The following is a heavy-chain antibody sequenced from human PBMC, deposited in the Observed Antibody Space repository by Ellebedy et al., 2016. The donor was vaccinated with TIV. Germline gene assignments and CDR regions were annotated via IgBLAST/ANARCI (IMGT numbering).Heavy chain of an antibody. CDR1: GFTFSSYA. CDR3: AIGRDYDFWSGYYRADY. V-gene: IGHV3-23*01. Sequence: GESLRLSCAASGFTFSSYAMSWVRQAPGKGLEWVSVISGSGGSTYYADSVKGRFTISRDNSKNTLYLQMNSLRAEDTAVYYCAIGRDYDFWSGYYRADYWGQGTLVTVSS. D-gene: IGHD3-3*01. CDR2: ISGSGGST. J-gene: IGHJ4*02.